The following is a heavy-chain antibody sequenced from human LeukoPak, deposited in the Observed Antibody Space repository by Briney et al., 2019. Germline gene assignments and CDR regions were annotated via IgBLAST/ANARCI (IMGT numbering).Heavy chain of an antibody. D-gene: IGHD6-19*01. CDR2: ISYDGSNK. Sequence: GGSLRLSCAASGFTFSSYGMHWVRQAPGKGLEWVAVISYDGSNKYYADSVKGRFTISRDNSKNTLYLQMNSLRAEDTAVYYCAKDQGFGSQWLVLNYYGMEVWGQGTTVTVSS. J-gene: IGHJ6*02. V-gene: IGHV3-30*18. CDR1: GFTFSSYG. CDR3: AKDQGFGSQWLVLNYYGMEV.